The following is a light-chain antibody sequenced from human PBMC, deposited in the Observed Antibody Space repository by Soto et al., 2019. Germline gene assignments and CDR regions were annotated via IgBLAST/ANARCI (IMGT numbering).Light chain of an antibody. V-gene: IGKV3-11*01. CDR3: QQRSSWPRKLT. CDR1: QSVSSY. J-gene: IGKJ4*01. CDR2: DAS. Sequence: IVVTQSPATLSLSPGERATLSCRASQSVSSYLAWYQQKPGQAPRLLIYDASNRATGIPARFSGSGSGTDFTLTISSLEPEDFAVYYCQQRSSWPRKLTFGGGTKVDIK.